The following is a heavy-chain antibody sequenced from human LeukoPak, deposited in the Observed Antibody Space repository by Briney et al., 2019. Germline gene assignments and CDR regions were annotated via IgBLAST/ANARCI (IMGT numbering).Heavy chain of an antibody. CDR2: ISWNSVIT. J-gene: IGHJ6*03. Sequence: GGSLRLSCAASGFIFDDFAMLWVRQAPGKGLEWVSCISWNSVITGYADAVKGRFTISRDNDKNSLYLQLNSLRAEDTALYYCAKDIGGGTFLGYYYMDVWGKGTTVTVSS. V-gene: IGHV3-9*01. D-gene: IGHD2/OR15-2a*01. CDR1: GFIFDDFA. CDR3: AKDIGGGTFLGYYYMDV.